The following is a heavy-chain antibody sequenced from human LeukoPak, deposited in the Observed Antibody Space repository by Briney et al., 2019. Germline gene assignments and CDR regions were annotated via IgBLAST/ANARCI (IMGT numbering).Heavy chain of an antibody. Sequence: ASVKVSCKASGYTLTGYYMHWVRQAPGQGLEWMGWINPNSGGTNYAQKFQGRVTMTRDTSISTAYMELSRLRSDDTAMYYCARVGGTEGNYYYGMDVWGQGTTVTVSS. CDR2: INPNSGGT. CDR1: GYTLTGYY. V-gene: IGHV1-2*02. CDR3: ARVGGTEGNYYYGMDV. J-gene: IGHJ6*02.